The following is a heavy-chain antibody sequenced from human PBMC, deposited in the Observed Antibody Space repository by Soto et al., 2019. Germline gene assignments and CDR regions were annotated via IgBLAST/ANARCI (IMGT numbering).Heavy chain of an antibody. J-gene: IGHJ6*01. V-gene: IGHV1-69*01. CDR2: IIPISGTT. CDR3: ARVRCFNGLCHTADYGMDV. CDR1: GDVFRSYG. D-gene: IGHD2-8*01. Sequence: QVQLVQSGAEVKKPGSSVKVSCKASGDVFRSYGINWERQAPGQGLEWMGGIIPISGTTNYAQKFQGRVAITADESTDTVYMELSRLRSEDTAVYFCARVRCFNGLCHTADYGMDVW.